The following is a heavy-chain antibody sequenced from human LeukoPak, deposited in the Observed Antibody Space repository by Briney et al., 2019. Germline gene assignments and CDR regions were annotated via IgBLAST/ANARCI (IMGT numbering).Heavy chain of an antibody. CDR1: GVSITSYY. J-gene: IGHJ4*02. CDR3: ARRGYYYDSSHYYYSDY. Sequence: PSETLSLTRTVSGVSITSYYWSWIRHPPAKGLEWIGSISHSGSTNDNPSLKSRVTTSVDTSKNQFSLKLSSVTAADTAVYYCARRGYYYDSSHYYYSDYWGQGTLVTVCS. V-gene: IGHV4-59*08. D-gene: IGHD3-22*01. CDR2: ISHSGST.